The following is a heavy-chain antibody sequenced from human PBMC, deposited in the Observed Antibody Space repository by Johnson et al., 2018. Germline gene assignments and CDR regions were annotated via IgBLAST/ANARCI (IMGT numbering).Heavy chain of an antibody. V-gene: IGHV1-8*01. J-gene: IGHJ1*01. CDR3: ARDFGHSGSPFQH. CDR1: GYTFTTYD. CDR2: MNPNNGNT. Sequence: QVQLVQSGAEVKKPGASVKVSCKASGYTFTTYDINWVRQATGQGLEWMGWMNPNNGNTGYAQKFQGRVTMTRNTSISTACMELSSLISEDTAVYYCARDFGHSGSPFQHWVQGTLVTVSS. D-gene: IGHD1-26*01.